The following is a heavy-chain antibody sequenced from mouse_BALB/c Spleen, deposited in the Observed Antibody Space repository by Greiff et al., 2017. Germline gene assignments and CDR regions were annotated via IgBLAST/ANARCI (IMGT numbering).Heavy chain of an antibody. V-gene: IGHV1-69*01. D-gene: IGHD2-14*01. Sequence: QVQLQQPGAELVMPGASVKMSCKASGYTFTDYWMHWVKQRPGQGLEWIGAIDTSDSYTSYNQKFKGKATLTVDESSSTAYMQLSSLTSEDSAVYYCARRYRYDDGTMDYWGQGTSVTVSS. CDR3: ARRYRYDDGTMDY. CDR2: IDTSDSYT. CDR1: GYTFTDYW. J-gene: IGHJ4*01.